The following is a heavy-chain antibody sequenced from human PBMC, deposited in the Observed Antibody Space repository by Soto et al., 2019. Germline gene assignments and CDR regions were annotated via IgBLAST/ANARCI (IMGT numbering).Heavy chain of an antibody. CDR3: ATPDPHYYDSSGYYYGDY. V-gene: IGHV1-3*01. CDR2: INAGNGNT. D-gene: IGHD3-22*01. J-gene: IGHJ4*02. CDR1: GYTFTSYA. Sequence: VSCKASGYTFTSYAMHWVRQAPGQRLEWMGWINAGNGNTKYSQKFQGRVTITRDTSASTAYMELSSLRSEDTAVYYCATPDPHYYDSSGYYYGDYWGQGTLVTVSS.